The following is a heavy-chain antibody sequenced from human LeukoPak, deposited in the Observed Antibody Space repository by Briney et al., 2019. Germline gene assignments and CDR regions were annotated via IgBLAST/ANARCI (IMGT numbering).Heavy chain of an antibody. CDR2: INPNSGGT. CDR1: GYTFTGYY. D-gene: IGHD2-8*02. J-gene: IGHJ4*02. V-gene: IGHV1-2*02. Sequence: ASVKVSCKASGYTFTGYYMHWVRQAPGQGLEWMGWINPNSGGTSYAQKFQGRVTMTRDTSISTAYMELSRLRSDDTAVYYCARVRTGAVIDYWGQGTLVTVSS. CDR3: ARVRTGAVIDY.